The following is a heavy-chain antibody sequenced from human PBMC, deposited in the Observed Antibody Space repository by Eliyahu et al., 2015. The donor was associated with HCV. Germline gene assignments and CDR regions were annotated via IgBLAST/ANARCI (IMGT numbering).Heavy chain of an antibody. CDR1: GXSIRSSQYY. D-gene: IGHD3-22*01. V-gene: IGHV4-39*07. Sequence: QLQLEESGPGLVKPSETLSLXCTVSGXSIRSSQYYWGWIRQPPGKGLEWIGSIYSSGSTHYNPYLKSRVTISVDTSKNQFSLKLTSVTAADTAVYYCARDGLVHYYDSSGPDYWGQGTLVTVSS. CDR3: ARDGLVHYYDSSGPDY. CDR2: IYSSGST. J-gene: IGHJ4*02.